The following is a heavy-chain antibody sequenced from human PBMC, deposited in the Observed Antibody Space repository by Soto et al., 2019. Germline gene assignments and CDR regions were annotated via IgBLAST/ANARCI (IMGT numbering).Heavy chain of an antibody. J-gene: IGHJ6*02. D-gene: IGHD6-6*01. CDR2: ISGNNGNT. CDR1: GYSFTTYG. Sequence: QVQLVQSGGEVKKPGASVKVSCKTSGYSFTTYGISWVRQAPGQGLECLGWISGNNGNTNYAQKSQCSVTKTTDKTPSTGYMERSSSRADDTAVEYGAREAPARSYTSGMDGWGQGGTVAAS. V-gene: IGHV1-18*01. CDR3: AREAPARSYTSGMDG.